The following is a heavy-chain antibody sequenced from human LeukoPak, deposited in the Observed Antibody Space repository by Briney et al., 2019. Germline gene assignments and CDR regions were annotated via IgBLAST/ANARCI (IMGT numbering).Heavy chain of an antibody. D-gene: IGHD2-2*01. Sequence: SETLSLTCIVSGGSISSYYWSWIRQPPGKGLEWIGYIYYSGSTNYNPSLKSRLTISVDTSKNQFSLNLSSVTAADTAVSYWAREHCSSTCYSDYWGQGTLVTVSS. CDR3: AREHCSSTCYSDY. V-gene: IGHV4-59*01. J-gene: IGHJ4*02. CDR1: GGSISSYY. CDR2: IYYSGST.